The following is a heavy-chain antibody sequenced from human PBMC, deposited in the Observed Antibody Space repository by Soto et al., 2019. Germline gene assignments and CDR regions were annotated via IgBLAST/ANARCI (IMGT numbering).Heavy chain of an antibody. D-gene: IGHD2-15*01. V-gene: IGHV3-23*01. Sequence: EVQLLESGGGLVQPGGSLRLTCAASGFTFSTYAMSWVRQAPGKGLEWASVISASGMSTYYADSAKGRFTISSDNSKNTLYLQMNSLRAEDTAIYYCAKDDRYCSGGICYRGFDPWGQGTLVTVSS. J-gene: IGHJ5*02. CDR1: GFTFSTYA. CDR2: ISASGMST. CDR3: AKDDRYCSGGICYRGFDP.